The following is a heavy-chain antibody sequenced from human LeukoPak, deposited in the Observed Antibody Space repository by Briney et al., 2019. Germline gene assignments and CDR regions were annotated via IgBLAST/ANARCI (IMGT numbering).Heavy chain of an antibody. J-gene: IGHJ4*02. CDR2: ISGGGEST. CDR1: EFTFSSHA. Sequence: GGSLRLSCAASEFTFSSHAMNWVRQAPGKGLEWVSSISGGGESTYYADSVKGRFTVSRDNSKNTLYLQINSLRGEDTAVYYCAKGKYSSGGVPDYWGQGTLVTVSS. V-gene: IGHV3-23*01. D-gene: IGHD6-19*01. CDR3: AKGKYSSGGVPDY.